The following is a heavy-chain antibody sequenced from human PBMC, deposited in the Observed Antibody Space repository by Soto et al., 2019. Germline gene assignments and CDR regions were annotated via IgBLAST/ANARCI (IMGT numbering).Heavy chain of an antibody. CDR1: VFTFSSYA. D-gene: IGHD3-22*01. Sequence: WWSLRLSCSASVFTFSSYAMSWFRQAPGKGLEWVSAISGSGGSTYYADSVKGRFTISRDNSKNTLYLQMNSLRAEDTAVYYCAKDHDSSGYYYPLPFDYWGQGTLVTVSS. J-gene: IGHJ4*02. V-gene: IGHV3-23*01. CDR3: AKDHDSSGYYYPLPFDY. CDR2: ISGSGGST.